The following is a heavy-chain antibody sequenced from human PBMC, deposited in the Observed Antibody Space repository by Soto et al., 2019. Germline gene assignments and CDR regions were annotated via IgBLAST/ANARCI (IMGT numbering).Heavy chain of an antibody. CDR2: LNPDTGNT. V-gene: IGHV1-3*01. D-gene: IGHD5-18*01. J-gene: IGHJ3*01. CDR1: GFTFSDNL. Sequence: QVQLVQSGAELKKPGASVNISCTASGFTFSDNLINWVRQVPGQGLEWMGLLNPDTGNTRYSETFQGRVTISRPPSASIAYLELSGLENEDTALYFCARDIQSVGPRANDAFDVWGQGTMITVSS. CDR3: ARDIQSVGPRANDAFDV.